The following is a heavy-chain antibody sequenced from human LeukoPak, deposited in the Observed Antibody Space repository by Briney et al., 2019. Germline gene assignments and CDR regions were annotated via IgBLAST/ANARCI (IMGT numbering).Heavy chain of an antibody. CDR1: GFTFSSYA. CDR2: IIGSGGST. CDR3: AKVVYDSGSYYFDY. Sequence: GGSLRLSCAASGFTFSSYAMSWVRQAPGQGLEWVPSIIGSGGSTDYADSVKGRFTISRDNSKNTLYLQMNSLRAEDTAIYYCAKVVYDSGSYYFDYWGQGTLVTVSS. J-gene: IGHJ4*02. V-gene: IGHV3-23*01. D-gene: IGHD3-10*01.